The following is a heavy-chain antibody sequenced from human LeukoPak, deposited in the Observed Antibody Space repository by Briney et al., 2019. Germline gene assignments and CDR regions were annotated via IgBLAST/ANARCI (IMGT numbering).Heavy chain of an antibody. CDR1: GGSISSYY. Sequence: KPSETLSLTCKVSGGSISSYYWGWIRQPPGKGLEWIGYIYYSGTTNYNPSLKSRVTISVDTSKNQFSLKLSSVTAADTAVYYCARGVYIAAAQYGYWGQGTLVTVSS. CDR2: IYYSGTT. J-gene: IGHJ4*02. V-gene: IGHV4-59*01. D-gene: IGHD6-13*01. CDR3: ARGVYIAAAQYGY.